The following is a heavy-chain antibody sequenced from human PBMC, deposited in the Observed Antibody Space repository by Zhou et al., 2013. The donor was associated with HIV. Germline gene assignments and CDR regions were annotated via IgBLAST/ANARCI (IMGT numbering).Heavy chain of an antibody. D-gene: IGHD3-16*01. CDR1: GYTLTDLL. Sequence: QVQLLQSGAAVKEPGASVKVSCKVSGYTLTDLLIHWVRQAPGSGLQWVGRFDPQNRETTYGQTFQGRVTMTGETSTDTAFLDVASLTSDDTAIYYCATDRVLEERLQNALAIWGQGTMVSVSS. CDR3: ATDRVLEERLQNALAI. J-gene: IGHJ3*02. CDR2: FDPQNRET. V-gene: IGHV1-24*01.